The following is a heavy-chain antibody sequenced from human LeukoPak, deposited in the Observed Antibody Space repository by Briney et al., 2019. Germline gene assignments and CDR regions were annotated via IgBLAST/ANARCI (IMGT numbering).Heavy chain of an antibody. Sequence: SETLTLTCTVSGGSISGSCCYWGWIRQTPGKDLEWIGSTSYSGSTHYNPSFKSRVTVSVDTSKNQFFLNLSSVTAADTAVYYCSRTTGDSAIIAAHWGQGTLVTVSS. CDR1: GGSISGSCCY. V-gene: IGHV4-39*01. CDR3: SRTTGDSAIIAAH. CDR2: TSYSGST. J-gene: IGHJ4*02. D-gene: IGHD3-16*01.